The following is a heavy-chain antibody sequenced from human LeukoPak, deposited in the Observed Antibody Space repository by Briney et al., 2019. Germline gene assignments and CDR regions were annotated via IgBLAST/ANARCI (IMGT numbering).Heavy chain of an antibody. J-gene: IGHJ6*02. CDR1: GYTFTSYD. D-gene: IGHD4-17*01. Sequence: GASVKVSCKASGYTFTSYDINWVRQATGQGLEWMGWMNPNSGNTGYAQKFQGRVTMTRNTSIGTAYMELSSLRSEDTAVYYCARGVSTTVTTVWYYYHGMDVWGQGTTVTVSS. CDR2: MNPNSGNT. CDR3: ARGVSTTVTTVWYYYHGMDV. V-gene: IGHV1-8*01.